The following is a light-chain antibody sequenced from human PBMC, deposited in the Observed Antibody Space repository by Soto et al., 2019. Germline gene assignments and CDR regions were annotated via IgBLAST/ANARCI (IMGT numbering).Light chain of an antibody. J-gene: IGLJ2*01. CDR3: SSYTSSSTLVV. V-gene: IGLV2-14*01. CDR1: SSDVGGYNY. CDR2: EVT. Sequence: QSALTQPASVSGSPGQSITISCTGTSSDVGGYNYVSWYQQHPGKVPKLMIYEVTTRPSGVSNRFSGSKSGNTASLTISWLQAEDEADYYCSSYTSSSTLVVFGGGTKLTVL.